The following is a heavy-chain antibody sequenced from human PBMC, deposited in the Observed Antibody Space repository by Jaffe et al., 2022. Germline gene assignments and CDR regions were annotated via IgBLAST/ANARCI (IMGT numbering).Heavy chain of an antibody. D-gene: IGHD6-6*01. J-gene: IGHJ2*01. Sequence: QVQLVQSGAEVKKPGASVKVSCKASGYTFTSYAMHWVRQAPGQRLEWMGWINAGNGNTKYSQKFQGRVTITRDTSASTAYMELSSLRSEDTAVYYCARGIAARLDWYFDLWGRGTLVTVSS. CDR2: INAGNGNT. CDR3: ARGIAARLDWYFDL. V-gene: IGHV1-3*01. CDR1: GYTFTSYA.